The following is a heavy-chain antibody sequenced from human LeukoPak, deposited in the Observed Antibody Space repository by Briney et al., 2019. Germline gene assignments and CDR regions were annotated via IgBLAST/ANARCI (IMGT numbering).Heavy chain of an antibody. V-gene: IGHV3-30*02. D-gene: IGHD3-9*01. Sequence: GGSLRLSCAASGFTFSSYWMSWVRQAPGKGLEWVAFIRYDGSNKYYADSVKGRFTISRDNSKNTLYLQMNSLRAEDTAVYYCANLDDYDILTGYSYNWFDPWGQGTLVTVSS. CDR1: GFTFSSYW. J-gene: IGHJ5*02. CDR2: IRYDGSNK. CDR3: ANLDDYDILTGYSYNWFDP.